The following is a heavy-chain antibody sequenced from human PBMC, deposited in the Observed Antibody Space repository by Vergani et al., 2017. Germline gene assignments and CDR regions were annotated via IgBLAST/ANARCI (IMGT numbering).Heavy chain of an antibody. D-gene: IGHD3-22*01. CDR2: IYYSGST. Sequence: QVQLQESGPGLVKPSETLSLTCTVSGGSISSYYWSWIRQPPGKGLEWIGYIYYSGSTNYNPSLKSRVTISVDTSKNQFSLKLSSVTAADTAVYYCARGTWYYYDSSGYYEFDYWGQGTLVTVSS. V-gene: IGHV4-59*12. CDR1: GGSISSYY. J-gene: IGHJ4*02. CDR3: ARGTWYYYDSSGYYEFDY.